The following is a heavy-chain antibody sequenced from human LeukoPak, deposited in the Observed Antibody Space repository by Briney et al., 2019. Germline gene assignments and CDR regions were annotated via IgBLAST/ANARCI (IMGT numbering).Heavy chain of an antibody. CDR3: TTDPYSVPGYFDF. Sequence: GGSLRLSCAASGFIFNDARMSWVRQAPGKGIECVGRIRSKTDGRTADYAAPVKGKFSISRDDSRNTLYLQMNSLKTEDTAVYYCTTDPYSVPGYFDFWGQGTLVTVSS. D-gene: IGHD6-13*01. CDR2: IRSKTDGRTA. V-gene: IGHV3-15*01. CDR1: GFIFNDAR. J-gene: IGHJ4*02.